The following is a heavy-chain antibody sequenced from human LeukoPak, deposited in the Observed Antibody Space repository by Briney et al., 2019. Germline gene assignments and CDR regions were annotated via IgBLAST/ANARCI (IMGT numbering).Heavy chain of an antibody. CDR1: GYIFTGYY. D-gene: IGHD3-10*01. CDR3: ARDRVHGLLWFGELFGFLDY. CDR2: INPSGGST. Sequence: GASVRVSCKASGYIFTGYYMHWVRQAPGQGLEWMGIINPSGGSTSYAQKFQGRVTMTRDTSTSTVYMELSSLRSEDTAVYYCARDRVHGLLWFGELFGFLDYWGQGTLVTVSS. V-gene: IGHV1-46*01. J-gene: IGHJ4*02.